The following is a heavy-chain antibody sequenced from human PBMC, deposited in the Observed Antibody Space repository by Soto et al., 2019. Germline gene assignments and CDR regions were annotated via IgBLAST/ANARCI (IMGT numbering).Heavy chain of an antibody. CDR2: IYYSGST. V-gene: IGHV4-31*03. CDR3: ARWVFGSSSVYGYYYYYGMDV. CDR1: GGSISSGGYY. J-gene: IGHJ6*02. D-gene: IGHD6-6*01. Sequence: PSETLSLTCTVSGGSISSGGYYWSWIRQHPGKGLEWIGYIYYSGSTYYNPSLKSRVTISVDTSKNQFSLKLSSVTAADTAVYYCARWVFGSSSVYGYYYYYGMDVWGQGTTVTVSS.